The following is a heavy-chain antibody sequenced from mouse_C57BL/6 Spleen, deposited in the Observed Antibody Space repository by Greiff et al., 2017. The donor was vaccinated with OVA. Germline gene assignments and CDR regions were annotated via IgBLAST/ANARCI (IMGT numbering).Heavy chain of an antibody. CDR3: ASETY. CDR1: GYTFTSYW. Sequence: QVQLKQPGAELVKPGASVKLSCKASGYTFTSYWMQWVKQRPGQGLEWIGEIDPSDSYTNYNQKFKGKATLTVDTSSSTAYMQLSSLTSEDSAVYYCASETYWGQGTTLTVSS. J-gene: IGHJ2*01. V-gene: IGHV1-50*01. CDR2: IDPSDSYT.